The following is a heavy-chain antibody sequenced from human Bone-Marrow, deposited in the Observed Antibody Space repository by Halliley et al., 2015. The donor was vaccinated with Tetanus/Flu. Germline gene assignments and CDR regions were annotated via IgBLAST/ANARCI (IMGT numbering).Heavy chain of an antibody. Sequence: SLRLSCAASGFTFSNYAMSWVRQAPGKGLEWVSAISGSGGSTYYADSGKGRFTISRDNSKNTLCLQMNSLRAEDTAVYYCTKDRGAIVGADWGQGTLVTVSS. V-gene: IGHV3-23*01. CDR1: GFTFSNYA. CDR3: TKDRGAIVGAD. CDR2: ISGSGGST. D-gene: IGHD1-26*01. J-gene: IGHJ4*02.